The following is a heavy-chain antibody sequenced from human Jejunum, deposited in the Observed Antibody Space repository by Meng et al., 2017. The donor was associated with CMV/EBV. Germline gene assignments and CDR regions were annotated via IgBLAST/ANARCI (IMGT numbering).Heavy chain of an antibody. CDR3: ARDRAYYFGSSASAWFDP. Sequence: SIMSCYYYWCWIRQAPGGGLEWIGYNYYSGNTSYNASLRGRVAVSVDTSKNQLSLNLSSVTAADTAGYYCARDRAYYFGSSASAWFDPWGQGTLVTVSS. CDR2: NYYSGNT. CDR1: SIMSCYYY. V-gene: IGHV4-30-4*08. J-gene: IGHJ5*02. D-gene: IGHD3-22*01.